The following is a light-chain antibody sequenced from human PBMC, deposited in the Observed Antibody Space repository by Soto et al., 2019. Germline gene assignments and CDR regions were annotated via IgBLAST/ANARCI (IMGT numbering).Light chain of an antibody. Sequence: QSVLTQPPSASGTPGQSITISCSGSSSNIGSQYVYWYQQLPGTAPTVVIYKNNERPSGVPDRFSGSKSGTSASLAISGLRSEDEADYYCAAWDDSLSGRVFGGGTKVTVL. CDR3: AAWDDSLSGRV. J-gene: IGLJ3*02. CDR2: KNN. V-gene: IGLV1-47*01. CDR1: SSNIGSQY.